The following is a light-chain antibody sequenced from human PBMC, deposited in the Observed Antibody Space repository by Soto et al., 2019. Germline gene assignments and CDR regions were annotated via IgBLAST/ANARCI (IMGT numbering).Light chain of an antibody. Sequence: EIVMTQSPATLSVSPGETATLSCRASQSVTYNLAWYQQKPGQGPRLLIYGAFTRATGIPARFSGSGSGTEFTLTISSLQSEDFALYYCQQYGSSPWTFGQGTKVEIK. CDR3: QQYGSSPWT. J-gene: IGKJ1*01. CDR1: QSVTYN. V-gene: IGKV3D-15*02. CDR2: GAF.